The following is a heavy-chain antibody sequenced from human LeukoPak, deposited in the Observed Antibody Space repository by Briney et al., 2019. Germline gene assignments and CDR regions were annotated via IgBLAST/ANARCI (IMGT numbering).Heavy chain of an antibody. Sequence: GASVKVSCKASGYTFTGYYMHWVRQAPGQGLEWMGWINPNCGGTNYAQKFQGRVTMTRDTSISTAYMELNRLRCDDTAVYYCARDLVDDYGDYWGQGTLVTVSS. CDR2: INPNCGGT. CDR3: ARDLVDDYGDY. D-gene: IGHD2-8*01. CDR1: GYTFTGYY. V-gene: IGHV1-2*02. J-gene: IGHJ4*02.